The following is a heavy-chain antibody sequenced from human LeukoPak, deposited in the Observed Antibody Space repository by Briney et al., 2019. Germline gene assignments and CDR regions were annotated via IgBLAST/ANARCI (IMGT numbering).Heavy chain of an antibody. Sequence: PGGSLRLSCATPGFTFSTYEMDWVRQAPGKGLEWVAYISSSGSIYYTDSVKGRFTISRDNAKNSLYLQMNSLRAEDTAIYYCAREGYGGTSDAFDIWGQGTMVTVSS. CDR2: ISSSGSI. J-gene: IGHJ3*02. CDR1: GFTFSTYE. CDR3: AREGYGGTSDAFDI. V-gene: IGHV3-48*03. D-gene: IGHD4-23*01.